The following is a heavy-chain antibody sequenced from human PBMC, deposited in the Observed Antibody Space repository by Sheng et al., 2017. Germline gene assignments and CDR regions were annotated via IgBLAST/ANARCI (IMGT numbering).Heavy chain of an antibody. CDR3: AKDVFGWAFDY. J-gene: IGHJ4*02. D-gene: IGHD3-3*01. V-gene: IGHV3-23*04. CDR1: GFTFSSYP. CDR2: FEGGRPVT. Sequence: EVQLVESGGGLVQPGGSLRLSCAASGFTFSSYPMTWVRQAPGKGLEWVSAFEGGRPVTHYADSVKGRFTISRDTSKNMLYLQLDSLRVEDTAIYYCAKDVFGWAFDYWGQGALVTVSS.